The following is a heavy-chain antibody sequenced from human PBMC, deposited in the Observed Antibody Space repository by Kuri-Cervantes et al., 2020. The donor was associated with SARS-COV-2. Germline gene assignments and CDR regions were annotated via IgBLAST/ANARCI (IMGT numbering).Heavy chain of an antibody. D-gene: IGHD2-8*01. CDR2: INQDGSEK. J-gene: IGHJ4*02. V-gene: IGHV3-7*01. CDR3: VSETFGVLDS. Sequence: GGSLRLSCAASGLTFTNFWISWVRQAPGKGLEWVANINQDGSEKHSVDSVRGRFTISRDDAANSVDLLLNSLRVEDTAVYYCVSETFGVLDSWGQGSLVTVSS. CDR1: GLTFTNFW.